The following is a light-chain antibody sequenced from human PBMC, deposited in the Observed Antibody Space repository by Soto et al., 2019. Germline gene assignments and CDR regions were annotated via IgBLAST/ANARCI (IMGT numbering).Light chain of an antibody. J-gene: IGKJ1*01. CDR2: GAS. CDR3: QQYDSSPRT. V-gene: IGKV3-20*01. CDR1: QTINNN. Sequence: VVTQAPATLSVSPGERATLSCRASQTINNNVAWYQLKDGQVPRLLIYGASTRATDIPDRFSGSGSGTDFTLTINRLEPEDFAVYYCQQYDSSPRTFGQGTKVDIK.